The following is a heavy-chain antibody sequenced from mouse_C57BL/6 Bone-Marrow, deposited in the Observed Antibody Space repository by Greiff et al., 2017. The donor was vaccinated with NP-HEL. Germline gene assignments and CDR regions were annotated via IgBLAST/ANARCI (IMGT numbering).Heavy chain of an antibody. CDR1: GFSLTSYG. CDR2: IWSGGST. CDR3: ARRDGYVYYAMDY. Sequence: QVQLQQSGPGLVQPSQSLSITCTVSGFSLTSYGVHWVRQSPGKGLEWLGVIWSGGSTDYNAAFISRLSISKDNSKSQVFFKMNSLQADDTAIYYCARRDGYVYYAMDYWGQGTSVTVSS. D-gene: IGHD2-2*01. V-gene: IGHV2-2*01. J-gene: IGHJ4*01.